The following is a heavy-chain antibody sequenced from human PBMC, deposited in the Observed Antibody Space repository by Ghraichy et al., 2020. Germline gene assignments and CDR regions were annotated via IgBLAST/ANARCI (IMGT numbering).Heavy chain of an antibody. Sequence: SQTLSLTCAVYGGSFSGYYWSWIRQPPGKGLEWIGEINHSGSTNYNPSLKRRVTISVDTSKNQFSLKLSSVTAADTAVYYCARDLQQRVIGMDVWGQGTTVTVSS. CDR2: INHSGST. CDR1: GGSFSGYY. V-gene: IGHV4-34*01. D-gene: IGHD6-6*01. J-gene: IGHJ6*02. CDR3: ARDLQQRVIGMDV.